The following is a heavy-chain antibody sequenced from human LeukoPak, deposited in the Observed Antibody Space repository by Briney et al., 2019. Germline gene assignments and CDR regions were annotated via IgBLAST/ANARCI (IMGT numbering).Heavy chain of an antibody. V-gene: IGHV6-1*01. CDR2: TYYRSKWYN. D-gene: IGHD6-13*01. CDR3: ARDRYSWYGSVPLDY. CDR1: GDSVSSNSAA. J-gene: IGHJ4*02. Sequence: SQTLSLTCAISGDSVSSNSAAWNWIRQSPSRGLEWLGGTYYRSKWYNDYAVSVKSRITINPDTSKNQFSLQLNSVAPEDTAVYYCARDRYSWYGSVPLDYWGQGTLVTVSS.